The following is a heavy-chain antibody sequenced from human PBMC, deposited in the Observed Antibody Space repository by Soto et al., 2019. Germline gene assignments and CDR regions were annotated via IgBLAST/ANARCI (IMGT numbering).Heavy chain of an antibody. CDR1: ADSFSSYG. CDR3: ARVFPDCWVEPVVVRGYLDT. D-gene: IGHD2-15*01. V-gene: IGHV1-69*01. J-gene: IGHJ4*02. CDR2: IIPIFGTT. Sequence: QVQLVQSGAEVKERGSAVKVSCKAPADSFSSYGISWVRQAPGQCLEWMGGIIPIFGTTNYAEKFQGRVTITADESTNTAYMELSSLRSEDTALYYCARVFPDCWVEPVVVRGYLDTWGRGTLVTVSS.